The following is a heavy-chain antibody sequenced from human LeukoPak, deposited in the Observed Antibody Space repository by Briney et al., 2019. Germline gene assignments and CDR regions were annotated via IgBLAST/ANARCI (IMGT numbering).Heavy chain of an antibody. CDR2: ISSSSSYI. V-gene: IGHV3-21*01. CDR1: KFTFTNYS. CDR3: ATDSELGYCSGGSCGY. D-gene: IGHD2-15*01. Sequence: GGSLRLSCAASKFTFTNYSMNWVRQAPGKGLEWVSSISSSSSYIYYADSVEGRFTISRDNAKNSLYLQMNSLRAEDTAVYYCATDSELGYCSGGSCGYWGQGTLVTVSS. J-gene: IGHJ4*02.